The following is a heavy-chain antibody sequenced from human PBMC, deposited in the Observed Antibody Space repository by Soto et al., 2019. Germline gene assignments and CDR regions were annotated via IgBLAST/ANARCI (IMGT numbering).Heavy chain of an antibody. D-gene: IGHD2-8*01. Sequence: SETLSLTCTVSGGSISSYYWSWIRQPPGKGLEWIGYIYYSGSTNYNPSLKSRVTISVDTSKNQFSLKLSSVTAADTAVYYCARQGHGEWASMDVWGKGTTVTVSS. CDR3: ARQGHGEWASMDV. CDR1: GGSISSYY. V-gene: IGHV4-59*08. CDR2: IYYSGST. J-gene: IGHJ6*03.